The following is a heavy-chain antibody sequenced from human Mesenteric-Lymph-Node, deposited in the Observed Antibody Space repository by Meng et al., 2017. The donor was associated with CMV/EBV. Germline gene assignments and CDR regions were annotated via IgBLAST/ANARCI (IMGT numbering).Heavy chain of an antibody. CDR2: ISVSGNTI. CDR3: ARSFRQVVPLDY. V-gene: IGHV3-11*01. D-gene: IGHD2-21*01. Sequence: GGSLRLSCAASGFSFTDYYMSWIRQAPGKGLEWVSYISVSGNTIYYADSVKGRFTISRDNAKNSVYMHMISLRAEDTAVYYCARSFRQVVPLDYWGQGTLVTVSS. CDR1: GFSFTDYY. J-gene: IGHJ4*02.